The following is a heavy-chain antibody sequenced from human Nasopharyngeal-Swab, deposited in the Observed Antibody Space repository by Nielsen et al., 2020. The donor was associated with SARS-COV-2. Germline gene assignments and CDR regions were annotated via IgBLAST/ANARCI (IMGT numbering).Heavy chain of an antibody. V-gene: IGHV4-39*07. D-gene: IGHD1-7*01. CDR1: GGSISSSSYY. CDR2: IYYSGST. CDR3: ARGGTVELELLKGCWFDP. Sequence: SETLSLTCTVSGGSISSSSYYWGWIRQPPGKGLEWIGSIYYSGSTYYNPSLKSRVTISVDTSKNQFSLKLSSVTAADTAVYYCARGGTVELELLKGCWFDPWGQGTLVTVSS. J-gene: IGHJ5*02.